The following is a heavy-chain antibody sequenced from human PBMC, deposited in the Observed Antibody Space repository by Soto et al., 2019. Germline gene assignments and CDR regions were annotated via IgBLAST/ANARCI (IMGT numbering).Heavy chain of an antibody. CDR3: ARHEGMDV. CDR2: IRSSSSTM. CDR1: GLTFSTYS. V-gene: IGHV3-48*02. J-gene: IGHJ6*02. Sequence: EVQLVESGGGLVQPGGSLRLSCAASGLTFSTYSMNWVRQAPGKGLEWVSDIRSSSSTMYYAVSVKGRFTISRDNAKNTLSLQMNSLKDEDTAVYYCARHEGMDVWGQGTTVTVSS.